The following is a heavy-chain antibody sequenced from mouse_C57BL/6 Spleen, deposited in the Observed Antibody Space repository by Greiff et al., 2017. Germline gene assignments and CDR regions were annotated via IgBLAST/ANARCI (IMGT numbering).Heavy chain of an antibody. CDR3: ARREYDRGAMDD. J-gene: IGHJ4*01. V-gene: IGHV1-64*01. D-gene: IGHD2-14*01. Sequence: QVQLQQPGAELVKPGASVKLSCKASGYTFTSSWMHWVKQRPGQGLEWIGMIHPTSGSTNYNEKFQSKATLTEDKSSSTAYMQLSSLTSEDSAVYCCARREYDRGAMDDWGQGTTVTVSS. CDR1: GYTFTSSW. CDR2: IHPTSGST.